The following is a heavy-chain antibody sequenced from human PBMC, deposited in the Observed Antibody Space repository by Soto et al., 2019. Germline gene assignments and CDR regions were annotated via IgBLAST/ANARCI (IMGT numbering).Heavy chain of an antibody. V-gene: IGHV3-23*01. CDR2: ISGSGGST. CDR3: AKGGAYSNYQFTYYYYYMDV. CDR1: GFTFSSYA. Sequence: GGSLRLSCAASGFTFSSYAMSWVRQAPGKGLEWVSAISGSGGSTYYADSVKGRFTISRDNSKNTLYLQMNSLRAEDTAVYYCAKGGAYSNYQFTYYYYYMDVWGKGTTVTVSS. J-gene: IGHJ6*03. D-gene: IGHD4-4*01.